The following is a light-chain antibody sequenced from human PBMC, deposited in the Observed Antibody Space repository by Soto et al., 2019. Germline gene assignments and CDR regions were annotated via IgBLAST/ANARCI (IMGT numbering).Light chain of an antibody. CDR1: SSNIGRNY. V-gene: IGLV1-47*02. J-gene: IGLJ2*01. CDR2: TNN. CDR3: ASWDASLGGV. Sequence: QSVLNQPPSASGTPGQRVTISCSGGSSNIGRNYVYWYQQLPGMAPTLLIHTNNQRPSGVPDRFSGSKSGTSASLAVSGPRSEDEADYYCASWDASLGGVFGAGTKVTVL.